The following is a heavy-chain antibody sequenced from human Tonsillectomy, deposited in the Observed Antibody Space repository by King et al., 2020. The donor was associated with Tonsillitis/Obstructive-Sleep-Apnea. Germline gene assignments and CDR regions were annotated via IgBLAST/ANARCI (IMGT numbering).Heavy chain of an antibody. D-gene: IGHD2-8*01. CDR2: IYYSGST. CDR1: GGSISSYY. Sequence: QLQESGPGLVKPSETLSLTCTVSGGSISSYYWRWIRQPPGKGLEWIGYIYYSGSTNYNPSLKSRVSMSVDTSKNQFSRKLSSVTDADTAVYYCARDHGVSTDGWFDPWGQGTLVTVSS. V-gene: IGHV4-59*01. J-gene: IGHJ5*02. CDR3: ARDHGVSTDGWFDP.